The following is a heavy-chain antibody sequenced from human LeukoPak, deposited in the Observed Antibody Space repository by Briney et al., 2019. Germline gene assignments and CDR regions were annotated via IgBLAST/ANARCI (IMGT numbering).Heavy chain of an antibody. V-gene: IGHV3-21*04. CDR2: ISPSSHYI. D-gene: IGHD5-18*01. J-gene: IGHJ6*03. Sequence: ETLSLTCTVSGVSIINSGTYYWGWIRQPPGKGLEWVSSISPSSHYIYYADSVRGRFTISRDNARNSLYLQMNSLRDEDTAVYYCARDRHTAMVYYYYYMDVWGTGTTVTVSS. CDR1: GVSIINSGTYY. CDR3: ARDRHTAMVYYYYYMDV.